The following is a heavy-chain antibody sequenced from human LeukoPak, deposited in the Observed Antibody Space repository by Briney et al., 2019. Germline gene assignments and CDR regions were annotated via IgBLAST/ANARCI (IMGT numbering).Heavy chain of an antibody. CDR2: ISSSSYT. D-gene: IGHD3-22*01. Sequence: GGSLRLSCAASGFTFSDYYMSWIRQAPGKGLEWVSYISSSSYTNYADSVKGRFTISRDNAKSSLYLQMNSLRPEDTAVYYCARDADGYYPDYWGQGTLVTVSS. J-gene: IGHJ4*02. CDR3: ARDADGYYPDY. V-gene: IGHV3-11*06. CDR1: GFTFSDYY.